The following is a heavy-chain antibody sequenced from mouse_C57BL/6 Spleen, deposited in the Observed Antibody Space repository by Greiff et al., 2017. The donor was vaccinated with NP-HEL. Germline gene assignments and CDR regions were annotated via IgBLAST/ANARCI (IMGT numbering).Heavy chain of an antibody. J-gene: IGHJ4*01. CDR1: GYTFTSYW. Sequence: VQLQQPGAELVRPGSSVKLSCKASGYTFTSYWMHWVKQRPIQGLEWIGNIDPSDSETHYNQKFKDKATLTVDKSSSTAYMQLSSLTSEDSAVYYCARSGGYYAMDDWGQGTTVTVSS. CDR2: IDPSDSET. D-gene: IGHD3-1*01. CDR3: ARSGGYYAMDD. V-gene: IGHV1-52*01.